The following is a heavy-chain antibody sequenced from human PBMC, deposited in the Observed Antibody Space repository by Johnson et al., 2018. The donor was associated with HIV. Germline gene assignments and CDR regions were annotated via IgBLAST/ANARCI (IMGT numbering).Heavy chain of an antibody. J-gene: IGHJ3*02. Sequence: QVQLVESGGGLVKPGGSLRLSCAASGFTFSDYYMSWIRQAPGKGLEWVSYISSSGSTIYYAASVKGRFTISRDNAKNSLYMQMNSLRAEDTAVYYGARDSGITEYSSSSYPDAFDIWGQGTMVTVSS. CDR2: ISSSGSTI. V-gene: IGHV3-11*04. D-gene: IGHD6-6*01. CDR3: ARDSGITEYSSSSYPDAFDI. CDR1: GFTFSDYY.